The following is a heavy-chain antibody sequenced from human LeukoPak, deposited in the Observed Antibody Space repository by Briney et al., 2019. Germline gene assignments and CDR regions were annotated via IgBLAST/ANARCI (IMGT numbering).Heavy chain of an antibody. V-gene: IGHV3-9*01. CDR1: GFTFDDYA. D-gene: IGHD1-26*01. Sequence: GGSLRLSCAASGFTFDDYAMHWVRQAPGKGLEWVSGISWNSGSIGYADSVKGRFTISRDNAKNSLYLQMNSLRAEDTAVYYCARDGSGSGTFGYWGQGTLVTVSS. CDR2: ISWNSGSI. J-gene: IGHJ4*02. CDR3: ARDGSGSGTFGY.